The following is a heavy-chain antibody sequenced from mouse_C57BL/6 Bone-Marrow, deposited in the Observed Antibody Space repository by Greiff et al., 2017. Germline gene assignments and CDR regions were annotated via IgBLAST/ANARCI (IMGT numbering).Heavy chain of an antibody. CDR1: GFTFSDYY. Sequence: EVKVVESGGGLVQPGGSLKLSCAASGFTFSDYYMYWVRQTPEKRLEWVAYISNGGGSTYYPDTVKGRFTISRDNDKNTLYLQLSRLKSEDTAMYYCARRGFAYWGQGTLVTVSA. CDR2: ISNGGGST. V-gene: IGHV5-12*01. CDR3: ARRGFAY. J-gene: IGHJ3*01.